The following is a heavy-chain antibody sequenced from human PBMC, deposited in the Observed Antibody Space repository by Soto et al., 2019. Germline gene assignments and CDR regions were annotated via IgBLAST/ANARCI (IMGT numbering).Heavy chain of an antibody. CDR3: AGNDYYDSSGYPN. Sequence: GGSLRLTCAASGFTFSSYAMSWVRQAPGKGLEWVSAISGSGGSTYYADSVKGRFTISRDNSKNTLYLQMNSLRAEDTAVYYCAGNDYYDSSGYPNWGQGTLVTVSS. D-gene: IGHD3-22*01. CDR1: GFTFSSYA. V-gene: IGHV3-23*01. CDR2: ISGSGGST. J-gene: IGHJ4*02.